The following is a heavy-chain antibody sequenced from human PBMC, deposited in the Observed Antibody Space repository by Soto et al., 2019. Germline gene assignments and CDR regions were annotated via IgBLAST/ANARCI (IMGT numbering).Heavy chain of an antibody. V-gene: IGHV1-18*01. Sequence: QVQLVQSAGEVKKPGASAIVSCQASGYTFRHYIIAWLPQVPGQGLERMGWSSPYNGNTNYSRQFRGRVTLTTDPSTSGAYLELRNLGADDAPTYYCARYCAGNACYSRHYYAMDVCWQVATVSLFS. CDR2: SSPYNGNT. CDR1: GYTFRHYI. CDR3: ARYCAGNACYSRHYYAMDV. J-gene: IGHJ6*01. D-gene: IGHD2-21*02.